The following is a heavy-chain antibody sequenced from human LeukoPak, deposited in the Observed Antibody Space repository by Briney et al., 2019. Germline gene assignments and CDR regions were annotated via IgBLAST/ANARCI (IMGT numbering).Heavy chain of an antibody. CDR2: IYYSGST. CDR1: GGSLSSGGYY. V-gene: IGHV4-61*08. J-gene: IGHJ6*02. Sequence: SETLSLTCTVSGGSLSSGGYYWSWIRQPPGKGLEWIGYIYYSGSTNYNPSLKSRVTISVDTSKNQFSLKLSSVTAADTAVYYCARVGYYGSGSPYGMDVWGQGTTVTVSS. D-gene: IGHD3-10*01. CDR3: ARVGYYGSGSPYGMDV.